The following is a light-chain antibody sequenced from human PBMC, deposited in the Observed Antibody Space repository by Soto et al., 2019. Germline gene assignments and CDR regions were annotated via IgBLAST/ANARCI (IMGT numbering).Light chain of an antibody. J-gene: IGKJ1*01. CDR3: QQDCSPST. V-gene: IGKV3-20*01. CDR2: AAS. CDR1: QSISSSD. Sequence: EIVLTQSPGTLSLSPGERATLSCRASQSISSSDLAWYHHRPGQAPSLLIYAASNSATGIPDRFSGSGSGTDFTLTISSLEPEDFADYCCQQDCSPSTFGQRTKVDIK.